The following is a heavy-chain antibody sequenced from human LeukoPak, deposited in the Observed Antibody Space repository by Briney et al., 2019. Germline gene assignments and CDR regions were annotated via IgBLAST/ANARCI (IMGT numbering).Heavy chain of an antibody. Sequence: GGSLRLSCAASGFTFSSYSMNWVRQAPGKGLEWVSSISSSSSYIYYADSVKGRFTISRDNAKNSLYLQMNGLRAEDTAVYYCARDFSPRIAVAGHPFSNWGQGTLVTVSS. CDR2: ISSSSSYI. J-gene: IGHJ4*02. CDR1: GFTFSSYS. V-gene: IGHV3-21*01. D-gene: IGHD6-19*01. CDR3: ARDFSPRIAVAGHPFSN.